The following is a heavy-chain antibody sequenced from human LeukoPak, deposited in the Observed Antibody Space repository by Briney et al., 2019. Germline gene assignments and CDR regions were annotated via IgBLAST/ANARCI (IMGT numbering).Heavy chain of an antibody. CDR1: GFTFSSHW. CDR2: IKEDGSNK. D-gene: IGHD5-24*01. CDR3: ARMRDGYMGRYYLDY. V-gene: IGHV3-7*04. J-gene: IGHJ4*02. Sequence: PGWSLRLSCAADGFTFSSHWMSWVRQAPGKGLEWVANIKEDGSNKKYVDSVKGRFTTSRDNAKNSLYLKMNSLRAEDTAVYYCARMRDGYMGRYYLDYWGQGTLVTVSS.